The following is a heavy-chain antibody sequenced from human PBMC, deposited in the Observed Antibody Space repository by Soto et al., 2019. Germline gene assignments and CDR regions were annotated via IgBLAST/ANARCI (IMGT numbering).Heavy chain of an antibody. V-gene: IGHV3-21*01. D-gene: IGHD6-19*01. J-gene: IGHJ4*02. CDR2: ISSSSSYI. CDR1: GFTFSSYS. Sequence: GGSLRLSCAASGFTFSSYSMNWVRQAPGKGLEWVSSISSSSSYIYYADSVKGRFTISRDNAKNSLYLQMNSLRAEDTAVYYCARDLVVLSALVALALSSDDYWGQGTLVTVSS. CDR3: ARDLVVLSALVALALSSDDY.